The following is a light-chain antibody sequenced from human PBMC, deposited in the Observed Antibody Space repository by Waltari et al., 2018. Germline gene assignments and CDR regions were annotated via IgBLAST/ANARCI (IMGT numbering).Light chain of an antibody. CDR1: QSVSTN. J-gene: IGKJ2*03. Sequence: EKVMTQSPVTLSVSPGERVTLSCWASQSVSTNLAWYQQRPGQAPSLIIYDASTRASDTPARFIGSGSGTEFTLTISSLQSEDFAVYYCQQYNDWYSFGQGTKLEMK. CDR2: DAS. V-gene: IGKV3-15*01. CDR3: QQYNDWYS.